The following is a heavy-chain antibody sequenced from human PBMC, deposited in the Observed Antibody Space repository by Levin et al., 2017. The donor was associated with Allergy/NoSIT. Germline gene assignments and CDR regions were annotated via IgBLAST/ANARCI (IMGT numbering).Heavy chain of an antibody. J-gene: IGHJ3*01. CDR2: ITGGGFNT. CDR3: AKKQGGTSGFSFGV. CDR1: GFSISDYA. V-gene: IGHV3-23*01. Sequence: GGSLRLSCAVSGFSISDYAMAWVRQAPGKGLEWVSEITGGGFNTYYGDSVKGRFTVSKDDSKDMLYLDLSSLRVEDTAVYYCAKKQGGTSGFSFGVWGQGTMVTVSS. D-gene: IGHD1/OR15-1a*01.